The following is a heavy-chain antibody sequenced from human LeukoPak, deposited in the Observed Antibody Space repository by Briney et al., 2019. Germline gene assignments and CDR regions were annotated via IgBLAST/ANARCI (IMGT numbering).Heavy chain of an antibody. Sequence: ASVKVSCKASEDTFTNYYVHWVRQAPQQGLEWMGVTHPRGGSPSYAQKFEGRATMTRDTSTSTVYMELSSLSSEDTAVYYCARAGDSSGFPLDYWGQGALVTVSS. D-gene: IGHD3-22*01. CDR2: THPRGGSP. V-gene: IGHV1-46*01. CDR3: ARAGDSSGFPLDY. CDR1: EDTFTNYY. J-gene: IGHJ4*02.